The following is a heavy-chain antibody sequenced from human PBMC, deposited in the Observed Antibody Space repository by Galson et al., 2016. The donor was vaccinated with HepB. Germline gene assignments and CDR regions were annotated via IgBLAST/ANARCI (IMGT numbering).Heavy chain of an antibody. J-gene: IGHJ3*02. V-gene: IGHV4-30-2*01. CDR1: GGSISSGGYS. CDR2: IYDSGST. Sequence: TLSLTCTVSGGSISSGGYSWSWIRQPPGKGLEWIGYIYDSGSTYYNPSLKSRLTISVDRSKNQFSLKLSSVTAAGTAVYYCARGGRDDAFDIWGQGTMATVSS. CDR3: ARGGRDDAFDI.